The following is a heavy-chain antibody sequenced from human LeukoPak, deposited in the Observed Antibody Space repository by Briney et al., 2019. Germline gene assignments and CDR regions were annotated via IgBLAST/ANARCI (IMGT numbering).Heavy chain of an antibody. Sequence: ASVKVSCKASGGTFSSYAISWVRQAPGQGLEWMGRIIPILGIANYAQKFQGRVTNTADKSTSTAYMELSSLRSEDTAVYYCASRPYYYDSSGLDYWGQGTLVTVSS. V-gene: IGHV1-69*04. CDR3: ASRPYYYDSSGLDY. D-gene: IGHD3-22*01. CDR1: GGTFSSYA. J-gene: IGHJ4*02. CDR2: IIPILGIA.